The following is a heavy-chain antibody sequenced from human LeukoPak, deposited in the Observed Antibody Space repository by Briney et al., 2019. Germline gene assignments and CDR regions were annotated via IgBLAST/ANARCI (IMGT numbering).Heavy chain of an antibody. V-gene: IGHV3-33*03. CDR3: ARNNWNYRGGMDV. CDR1: GFTFSSYG. CDR2: IWYDGSNK. D-gene: IGHD1-7*01. J-gene: IGHJ6*02. Sequence: GGSLRLSCAASGFTFSSYGMHWVRQAPGKGLEWVAVIWYDGSNKYYADSVRGRFTISRDNAKNSLYLQMNCLRVEDTAVYYCARNNWNYRGGMDVWGQGTTVTVSS.